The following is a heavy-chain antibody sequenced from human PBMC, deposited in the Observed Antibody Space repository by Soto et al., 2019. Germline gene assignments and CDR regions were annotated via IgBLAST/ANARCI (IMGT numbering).Heavy chain of an antibody. CDR1: GYSFTSYW. V-gene: IGHV5-51*01. CDR3: ARLGYCSGGSCDYLKPTFDY. J-gene: IGHJ4*02. CDR2: IYPGDSDT. D-gene: IGHD2-15*01. Sequence: GESLKISCKGSGYSFTSYWVRWVRQMPGKSLEWMGIIYPGDSDTRYSPSFQGQVTISADKSISTAYLQWSSLKASDTAMYYCARLGYCSGGSCDYLKPTFDYWGQGTLVTVSS.